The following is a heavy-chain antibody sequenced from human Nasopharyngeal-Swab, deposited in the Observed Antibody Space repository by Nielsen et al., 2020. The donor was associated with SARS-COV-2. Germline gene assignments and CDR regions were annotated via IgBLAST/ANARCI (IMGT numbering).Heavy chain of an antibody. Sequence: SQTPSLTCAISGDSVSIYSAAWNWIRQSPSRGLEWLGGTYYRSKWYNDYAVSVKSRITVNPDTSKNQFSLQLNSVTPEDTAVYYCVRGGYNFDYWGQGTLVTVSS. V-gene: IGHV6-1*01. D-gene: IGHD5-24*01. J-gene: IGHJ4*02. CDR3: VRGGYNFDY. CDR2: TYYRSKWYN. CDR1: GDSVSIYSAA.